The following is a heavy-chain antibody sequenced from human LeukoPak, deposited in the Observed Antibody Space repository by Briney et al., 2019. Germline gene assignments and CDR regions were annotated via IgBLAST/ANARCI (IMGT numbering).Heavy chain of an antibody. CDR3: AREVVVSFFDY. Sequence: GRSLRLSCAASGFTFSSYGMHWVRQAPGKGLEWVAVIWYDGSNKYYADSVKGRFTISRDNSKNTLYLQMNSLRAEDTAVYYCAREVVVSFFDYWGQGTLVTVSS. CDR2: IWYDGSNK. CDR1: GFTFSSYG. V-gene: IGHV3-33*01. D-gene: IGHD3-22*01. J-gene: IGHJ4*02.